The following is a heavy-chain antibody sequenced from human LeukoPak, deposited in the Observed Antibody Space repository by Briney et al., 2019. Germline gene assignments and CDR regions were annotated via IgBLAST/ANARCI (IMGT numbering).Heavy chain of an antibody. CDR3: AREGSVTMVRGVITLNDY. V-gene: IGHV4-39*07. Sequence: PSETLSLTCTVSGGSISSSSYYWGWIRQPPGNGLEWIGSIYYSGSTYYNPSLKSRVTISVDTSKNQFSLKLSSVTAADTAVYYCAREGSVTMVRGVITLNDYWGQGTLVTVSS. CDR1: GGSISSSSYY. J-gene: IGHJ4*02. D-gene: IGHD3-10*01. CDR2: IYYSGST.